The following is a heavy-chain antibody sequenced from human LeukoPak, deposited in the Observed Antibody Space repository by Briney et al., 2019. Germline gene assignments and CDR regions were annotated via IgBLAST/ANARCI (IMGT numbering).Heavy chain of an antibody. J-gene: IGHJ4*02. CDR1: GGSISSHY. D-gene: IGHD3-10*02. Sequence: SETLSLTCTVSGGSISSHYWSWIRQPPGKGLEWIGYIYYSGSTNYNPSLKSRVTISVDTSKNQFSLKLSSVTAADTAVYYCARTLARYYDRPGLYYFDYWGQGTLVTVSP. V-gene: IGHV4-59*11. CDR2: IYYSGST. CDR3: ARTLARYYDRPGLYYFDY.